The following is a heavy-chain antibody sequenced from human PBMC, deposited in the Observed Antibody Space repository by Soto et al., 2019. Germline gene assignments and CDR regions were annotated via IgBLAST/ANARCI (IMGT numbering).Heavy chain of an antibody. J-gene: IGHJ4*02. V-gene: IGHV4-59*08. Sequence: SETLSLTCTVSGGSISGYYWSWIRQPPGKGLEWIGYIYYSGSTKYNPSLKSRVTISVDTSNNQSSLRLSSVTAADTAVYFCARQRFGELSPLDYWGQGTLVTVSS. CDR1: GGSISGYY. D-gene: IGHD3-10*01. CDR3: ARQRFGELSPLDY. CDR2: IYYSGST.